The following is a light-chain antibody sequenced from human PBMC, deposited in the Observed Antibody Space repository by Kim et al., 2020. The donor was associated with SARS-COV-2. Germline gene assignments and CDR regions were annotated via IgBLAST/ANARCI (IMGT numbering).Light chain of an antibody. CDR3: QAWDSSTYV. Sequence: SGSPGQTASITCSGDKLGDKYACWYQQKPGQSPVLVIYQDNMRPSGIPERFSGSNSGNTATLTISGTQAMDEADYYCQAWDSSTYVFGTGTKVTVL. J-gene: IGLJ1*01. CDR2: QDN. V-gene: IGLV3-1*01. CDR1: KLGDKY.